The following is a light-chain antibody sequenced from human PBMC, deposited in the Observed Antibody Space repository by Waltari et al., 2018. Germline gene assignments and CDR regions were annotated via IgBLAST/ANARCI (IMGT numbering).Light chain of an antibody. V-gene: IGKV1-39*01. CDR2: GAY. CDR3: QQSYTAQFT. J-gene: IGKJ3*01. Sequence: IQMTPSPSSLSASVGDRVAIICRSSQTISTYLNWYQQKPGKVPVLLIYGAYNLQSGVPSRFSGIGSGTDFTLTINSLQPEDFATYYCQQSYTAQFTFGPGTKVDVK. CDR1: QTISTY.